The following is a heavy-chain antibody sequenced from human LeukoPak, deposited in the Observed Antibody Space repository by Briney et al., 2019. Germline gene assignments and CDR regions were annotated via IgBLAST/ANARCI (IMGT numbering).Heavy chain of an antibody. CDR3: ARKARYDILTGYYNHYYYGMDV. Sequence: SQTLSLTCTVSGGSISSGSYYWSWIRQPPGKGLEWIGYIYYSGSTNYNPSLKSRVTISVDTSKNQFSLKLSSVTAADTAVYYCARKARYDILTGYYNHYYYGMDVWGQGTTVTVSS. CDR1: GGSISSGSYY. CDR2: IYYSGST. V-gene: IGHV4-61*01. J-gene: IGHJ6*02. D-gene: IGHD3-9*01.